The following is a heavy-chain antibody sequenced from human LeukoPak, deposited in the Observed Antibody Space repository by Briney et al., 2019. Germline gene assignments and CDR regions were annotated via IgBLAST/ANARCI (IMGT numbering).Heavy chain of an antibody. D-gene: IGHD3-22*01. Sequence: GRSLRLSCAASGFTFSSYAMSWVRQAPGKGLEWVSTISGSGGSTYYADSVKGRFTISRDNSKNTLHLQMNSLRAEDTAVYYCAKSAYYDSSGFYREYYFDYWGQGTLVTVSS. CDR3: AKSAYYDSSGFYREYYFDY. CDR2: ISGSGGST. J-gene: IGHJ4*02. CDR1: GFTFSSYA. V-gene: IGHV3-23*01.